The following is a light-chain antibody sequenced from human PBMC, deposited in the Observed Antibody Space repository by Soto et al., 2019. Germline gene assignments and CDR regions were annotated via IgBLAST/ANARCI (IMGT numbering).Light chain of an antibody. J-gene: IGLJ1*01. CDR3: ASWDDSLNGYV. Sequence: QSVLTQPPSASGTPGQRVTISCSGGSSNIGSDTVNWYHHLPGTAPKLLIYTNNQRPSGVPDRFSGSKSGTSASLTISGLQSEDEAEYYCASWDDSLNGYVFGTGTKLTVL. CDR2: TNN. CDR1: SSNIGSDT. V-gene: IGLV1-44*01.